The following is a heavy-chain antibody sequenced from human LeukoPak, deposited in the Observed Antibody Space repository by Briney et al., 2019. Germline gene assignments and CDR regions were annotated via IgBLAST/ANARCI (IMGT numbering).Heavy chain of an antibody. V-gene: IGHV3-30-3*01. CDR3: ARETARYSYGYVVGLDY. CDR1: GFTFSSYA. CDR2: ISYDGSNK. D-gene: IGHD5-18*01. Sequence: GRSLRLSCAASGFTFSSYAMHWVRQAPGKGLEWLTVISYDGSNKYYADSVKGRFTISRDNSKNTLYLQMNSLRAEDTAVYYCARETARYSYGYVVGLDYWGQGTLVTVSS. J-gene: IGHJ4*02.